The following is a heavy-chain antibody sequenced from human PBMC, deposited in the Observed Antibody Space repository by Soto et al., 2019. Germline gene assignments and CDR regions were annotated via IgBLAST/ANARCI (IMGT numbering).Heavy chain of an antibody. Sequence: GGSLRLSCAASGFTFSSYGMHWVRQAPGKGLEWVAVISYDGSNKYYADSVKGRFTISRDNSKNTLYLQMNSLRAEDTAVYYCAKARENYYLLYAFDIWGQGTMVTVSS. CDR1: GFTFSSYG. V-gene: IGHV3-30*18. CDR3: AKARENYYLLYAFDI. J-gene: IGHJ3*02. CDR2: ISYDGSNK. D-gene: IGHD3-10*01.